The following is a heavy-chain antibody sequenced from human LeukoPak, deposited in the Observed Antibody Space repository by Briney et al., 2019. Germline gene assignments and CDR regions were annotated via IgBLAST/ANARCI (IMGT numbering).Heavy chain of an antibody. J-gene: IGHJ4*02. V-gene: IGHV4-59*08. CDR1: GGSISSYY. D-gene: IGHD2-21*02. Sequence: SETLSLTCTVSGGSISSYYWSWIRQPPGKGLEWIGYIYYSGSTNCNPSLKSRVTISVDTSKNQFSLKLSSVTAADTAVYYCARVYFGDCSIDYWGQGTLVTVSS. CDR2: IYYSGST. CDR3: ARVYFGDCSIDY.